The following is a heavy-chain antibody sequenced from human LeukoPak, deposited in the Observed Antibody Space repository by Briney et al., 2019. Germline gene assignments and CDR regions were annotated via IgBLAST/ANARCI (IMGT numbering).Heavy chain of an antibody. Sequence: GGSLRLSCAASGFTLSNHWMSWVRQAPGKGLEWVSAISGSGGSTYYADSVKGRFTISRDSSKNTLYLQMNSLRAEDTAVYYCAKDPSLVGASHDPYDYWGQGTLVTVSS. CDR3: AKDPSLVGASHDPYDY. D-gene: IGHD1-26*01. CDR2: ISGSGGST. CDR1: GFTLSNHW. J-gene: IGHJ4*02. V-gene: IGHV3-23*01.